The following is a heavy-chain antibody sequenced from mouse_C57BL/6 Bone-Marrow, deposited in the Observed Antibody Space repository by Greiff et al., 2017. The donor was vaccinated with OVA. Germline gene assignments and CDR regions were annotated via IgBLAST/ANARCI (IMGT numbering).Heavy chain of an antibody. D-gene: IGHD1-1*01. J-gene: IGHJ1*03. CDR3: ARGGYYGSSYWYFDV. Sequence: VQLQQSGPELLKPGASVKISCKASGYAFSSSWMNWVKQRPGKGLEWIGRIYPGDGDTNYNGKFKGKATLTADKSSSTAYMQRSRLTSEDSAVYFCARGGYYGSSYWYFDVWGTGTTVTVSS. V-gene: IGHV1-82*01. CDR1: GYAFSSSW. CDR2: IYPGDGDT.